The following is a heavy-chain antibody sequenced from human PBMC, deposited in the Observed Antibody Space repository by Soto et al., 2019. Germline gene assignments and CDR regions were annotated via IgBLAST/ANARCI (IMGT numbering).Heavy chain of an antibody. J-gene: IGHJ5*02. V-gene: IGHV4-4*07. CDR2: IYTSGST. CDR1: GGSISSYY. D-gene: IGHD6-19*01. Sequence: SLTCTVSGGSISSYYWSWIRQPAGKGLEWIGRIYTSGSTNYNPSLKSRVTMSVDTSKNQFSLKLSSVTAADTAVYYCARDISGWFRGWFDPWGQGTLVTVSS. CDR3: ARDISGWFRGWFDP.